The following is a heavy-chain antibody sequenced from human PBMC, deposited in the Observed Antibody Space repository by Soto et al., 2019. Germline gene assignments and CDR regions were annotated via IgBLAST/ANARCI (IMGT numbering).Heavy chain of an antibody. J-gene: IGHJ4*02. CDR1: GYSFTSYD. CDR2: ISTNSANT. CDR3: APFTPGTIHFEY. D-gene: IGHD1-1*01. V-gene: IGHV1-18*04. Sequence: ASVKVSCKASGYSFTSYDINWVRQAPGQGLEWMGWISTNSANTNYADKFRGRVSLTTDTSTNTAYMDVRSLHSDDTAVYYCAPFTPGTIHFEYWGQGTQVNVSS.